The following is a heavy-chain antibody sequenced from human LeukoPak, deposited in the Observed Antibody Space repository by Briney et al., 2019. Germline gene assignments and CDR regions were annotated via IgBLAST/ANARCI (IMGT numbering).Heavy chain of an antibody. CDR3: AKDGASYYYGSGSPYYFDY. V-gene: IGHV3-23*01. CDR1: GFTFSSYA. CDR2: ISGSGGST. D-gene: IGHD3-10*01. Sequence: GGSLKLSCAASGFTFSSYAMSWVRQAPGKGLEWVSAISGSGGSTYYADSVKGRFTISRDNSKNTLYLQMNSLRAEDTAVYYCAKDGASYYYGSGSPYYFDYWGQGTLVTVSS. J-gene: IGHJ4*02.